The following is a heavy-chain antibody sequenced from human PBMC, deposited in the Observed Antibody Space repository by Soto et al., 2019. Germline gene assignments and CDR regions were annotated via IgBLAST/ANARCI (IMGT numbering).Heavy chain of an antibody. Sequence: EVQLVESGGGLVQPGGSLRLSCAASGFILSGRSMHWVRQAPGKGLVWVSGIDNAGTDSTYADSVKGRFTSSRDNAKNMLYLQMNSLRVEDTAVYYCARGWFGPDVWGKGTTVTVSS. CDR1: GFILSGRS. CDR2: IDNAGTDS. CDR3: ARGWFGPDV. J-gene: IGHJ6*04. V-gene: IGHV3-74*01. D-gene: IGHD3-10*01.